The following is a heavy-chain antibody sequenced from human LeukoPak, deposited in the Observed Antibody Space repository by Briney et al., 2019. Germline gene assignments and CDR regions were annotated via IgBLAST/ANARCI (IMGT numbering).Heavy chain of an antibody. V-gene: IGHV3-21*01. Sequence: GGSLRLSCAASGFTFSSYSMNWVRQAPGKGLEWVSSISSSSSYIYYADSVKGRFTISRDNSKNTLYLQMNSLRAEDTAVYYCARESEGYSRPLQHWGQGTLVTVSS. D-gene: IGHD6-13*01. CDR3: ARESEGYSRPLQH. J-gene: IGHJ1*01. CDR2: ISSSSSYI. CDR1: GFTFSSYS.